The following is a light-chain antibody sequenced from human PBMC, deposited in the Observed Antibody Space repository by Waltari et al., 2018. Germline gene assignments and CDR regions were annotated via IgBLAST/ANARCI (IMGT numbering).Light chain of an antibody. J-gene: IGLJ2*01. CDR2: EVS. CDR3: SSYTTSSTVV. CDR1: SSDVGAYNY. V-gene: IGLV2-14*01. Sequence: QSALTQPASVSGSPGQSTTIACTGTSSDVGAYNYVSCYQQHPATAPKLVIYEVSNRPAGGSNRFSGTKSGNTASLTICGLQAEDEADYYCSSYTTSSTVVFAGGTKLTVL.